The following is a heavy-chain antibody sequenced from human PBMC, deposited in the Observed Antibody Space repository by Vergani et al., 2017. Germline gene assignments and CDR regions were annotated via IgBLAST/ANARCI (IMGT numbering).Heavy chain of an antibody. Sequence: QVQLVQSGAEVKKPGSSVKVSCKASGGTFSSYAISWVRQAPGQGLEWMGGIIPVFGTANYAQKFQGRVTITADESTSTAYMELSSLRSEDTAVYYCASQPTYCSSTSCYVDYWGQGTLVTVSS. CDR1: GGTFSSYA. J-gene: IGHJ4*02. D-gene: IGHD2-2*01. CDR2: IIPVFGTA. CDR3: ASQPTYCSSTSCYVDY. V-gene: IGHV1-69*01.